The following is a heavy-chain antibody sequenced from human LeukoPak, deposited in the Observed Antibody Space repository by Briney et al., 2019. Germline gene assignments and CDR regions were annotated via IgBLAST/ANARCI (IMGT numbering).Heavy chain of an antibody. D-gene: IGHD6-25*01. CDR1: GFTFSSYW. CDR2: IKQDGSEK. V-gene: IGHV3-7*03. CDR3: ARGSGS. J-gene: IGHJ5*02. Sequence: GGSLRLSCAASGFTFSSYWMSWVRQAPGKGLEWGANIKQDGSEKYYVDSVKGRLTISRGNAKNSLYRQMTSLGAEDTAVYYCARGSGSWGQGTLVTVSS.